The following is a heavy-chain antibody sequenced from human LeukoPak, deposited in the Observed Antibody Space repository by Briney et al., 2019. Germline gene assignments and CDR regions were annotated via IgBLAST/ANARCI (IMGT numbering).Heavy chain of an antibody. J-gene: IGHJ4*02. CDR3: ARRGVISGYFDY. V-gene: IGHV3-48*03. D-gene: IGHD3-22*01. CDR1: GFTFSNYE. CDR2: ISGSGSTI. Sequence: GGSLRLSCAASGFTFSNYEMNWVRQAPGKGLEWVSYISGSGSTIYYADSVKGRFTISRDNAKNSLYLQMNSLRAEDTALYYCARRGVISGYFDYWGQGTLVTVSS.